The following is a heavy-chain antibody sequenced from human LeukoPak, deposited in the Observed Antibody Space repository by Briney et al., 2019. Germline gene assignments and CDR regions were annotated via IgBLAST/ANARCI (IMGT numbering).Heavy chain of an antibody. Sequence: GGSLRLSCAASGFTFSGYSMNWVRQAPGKGLEWVSYITSSSSAIYYADSVKGRFTISRDNAKNSLYLQLNSLRADDTAVYYCARLTGTTGFDYWGQGTLVTVSS. CDR1: GFTFSGYS. CDR3: ARLTGTTGFDY. J-gene: IGHJ4*02. CDR2: ITSSSSAI. V-gene: IGHV3-48*04. D-gene: IGHD1-1*01.